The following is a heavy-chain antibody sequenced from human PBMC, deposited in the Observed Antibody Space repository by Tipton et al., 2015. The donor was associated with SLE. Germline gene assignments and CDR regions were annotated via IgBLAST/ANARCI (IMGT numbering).Heavy chain of an antibody. CDR2: ISSSSSTI. CDR3: ARVGDQVDTAMAHYYYGMDV. J-gene: IGHJ6*02. CDR1: GFTFSSYS. V-gene: IGHV3-48*01. D-gene: IGHD5-18*01. Sequence: GSLRLSCAASGFTFSSYSMNWVRQAPGKGLEWVSYISSSSSTIYYADSVKGRSTISRDNAKNSLYLQMNSLRAEDTAVYYCARVGDQVDTAMAHYYYGMDVWGQGTTVTVSS.